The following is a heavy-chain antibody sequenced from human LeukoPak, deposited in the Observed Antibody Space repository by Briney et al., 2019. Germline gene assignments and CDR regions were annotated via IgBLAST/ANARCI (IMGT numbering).Heavy chain of an antibody. CDR3: ASRSSIWSGYQDTLYYFDS. CDR1: GGSMTNYY. Sequence: SETLSLTCTVSGGSMTNYYGSWIRQPPGKGLEWIAYIYYTGSTYYNPSLKSRVTMSVDTSKNQFSLRLSSVTAADTAVYYCASRSSIWSGYQDTLYYFDSWGQGTLVTVSS. CDR2: IYYTGST. V-gene: IGHV4-59*01. J-gene: IGHJ4*02. D-gene: IGHD3-3*01.